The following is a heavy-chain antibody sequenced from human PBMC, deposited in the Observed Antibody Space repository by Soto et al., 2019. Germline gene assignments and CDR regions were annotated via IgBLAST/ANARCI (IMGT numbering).Heavy chain of an antibody. D-gene: IGHD3-3*01. V-gene: IGHV4-59*08. CDR1: GGSISSYY. CDR3: ARANPSITIFGVVTPGNYFDY. Sequence: SETLSLTCTVSGGSISSYYWSWIRQPPGKGLEWIGYIYYSGSTNYNPSLKSRVTISVDTSKNQFSLKLSSVTAADTAVYYCARANPSITIFGVVTPGNYFDYWGQGTLVTIS. J-gene: IGHJ4*02. CDR2: IYYSGST.